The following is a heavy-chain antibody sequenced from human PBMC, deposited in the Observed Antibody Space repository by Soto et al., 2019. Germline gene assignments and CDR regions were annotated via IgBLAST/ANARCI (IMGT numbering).Heavy chain of an antibody. Sequence: PGGSLRLSCAASGFTFSSYAMHWVRQAPGKGLEWVAVISYDGSNKYYADSVKGRFTISRDNSKNTLYLQMNSLRAEDTAVYYCARGPPYYYGSGSYPHPFDYWGQGTLVTVSS. CDR2: ISYDGSNK. CDR3: ARGPPYYYGSGSYPHPFDY. D-gene: IGHD3-10*01. J-gene: IGHJ4*02. CDR1: GFTFSSYA. V-gene: IGHV3-30-3*01.